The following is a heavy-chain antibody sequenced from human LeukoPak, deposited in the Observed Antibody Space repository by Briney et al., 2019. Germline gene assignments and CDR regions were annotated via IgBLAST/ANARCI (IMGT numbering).Heavy chain of an antibody. Sequence: GGSLRLSCAASGFTFSSYAMSWVRQAPGKGLEWVSAISGSGGSTYYADSVKGRFTISRDNSKNTLYLQMNSLRAEDTAVYYCAKGQDTVVVPAAAPIDYWGQGTLVTVSS. J-gene: IGHJ4*02. CDR2: ISGSGGST. CDR3: AKGQDTVVVPAAAPIDY. CDR1: GFTFSSYA. D-gene: IGHD2-2*01. V-gene: IGHV3-23*01.